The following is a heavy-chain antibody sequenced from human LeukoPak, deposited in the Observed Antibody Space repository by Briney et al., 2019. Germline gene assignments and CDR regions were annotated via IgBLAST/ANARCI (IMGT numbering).Heavy chain of an antibody. J-gene: IGHJ4*02. D-gene: IGHD6-13*01. CDR1: GGSISSSSYY. V-gene: IGHV4-61*01. CDR3: ARVRSSSWYYFDY. CDR2: IDYSGST. Sequence: SETLSLTCTVSGGSISSSSYYWSWIRQPPGKGLEWIGYIDYSGSTNYNPSLKSRVTISVDTSKNQFSLKVSSVTAADTAVYYCARVRSSSWYYFDYWGQGTLVTVSS.